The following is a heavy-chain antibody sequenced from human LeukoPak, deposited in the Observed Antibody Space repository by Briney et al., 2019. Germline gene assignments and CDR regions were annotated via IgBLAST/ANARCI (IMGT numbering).Heavy chain of an antibody. CDR3: TTKTFTYYTDNSGSLGY. CDR2: IIGSGGST. CDR1: GFTFSSYA. D-gene: IGHD3-22*01. V-gene: IGHV3-23*01. J-gene: IGHJ4*02. Sequence: GGSLRLSCAASGFTFSSYAMSWVRQAPGKGLEWVSAIIGSGGSTYYADSVKGRFTISRDNSKNTLYLQMNSLRTEDTAVYYCTTKTFTYYTDNSGSLGYWGQGTLVTVSS.